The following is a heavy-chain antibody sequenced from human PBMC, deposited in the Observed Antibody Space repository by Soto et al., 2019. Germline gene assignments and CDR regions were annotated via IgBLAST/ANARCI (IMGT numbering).Heavy chain of an antibody. D-gene: IGHD2-21*02. CDR3: ARDLWGYCGTDCYPLDV. V-gene: IGHV4-59*01. CDR1: GGSISSYY. CDR2: MYNTGST. Sequence: SETLSLTCTVSGGSISSYYWSWIRQPPGKGLEWIGYMYNTGSTVYNPSLKSRVTISVDTSKNQFYLKVNSVTAADTAVYYCARDLWGYCGTDCYPLDVWGQGTTVTVSS. J-gene: IGHJ6*02.